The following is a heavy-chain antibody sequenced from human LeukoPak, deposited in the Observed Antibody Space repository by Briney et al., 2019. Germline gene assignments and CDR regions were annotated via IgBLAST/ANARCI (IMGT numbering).Heavy chain of an antibody. CDR2: IIPILGIA. CDR3: ARGVLVGAIGCFDN. CDR1: EATLTSNA. V-gene: IGHV1-69*04. Sequence: GSSVKSSGKVSEATLTSNAISWGGQPPGQGLGGMGRIIPILGIANYAQKFQGRVTITADKSTSTAYMELSSLRSEDTAVYYCARGVLVGAIGCFDNWGQGTLVTVSS. J-gene: IGHJ4*02. D-gene: IGHD1-26*01.